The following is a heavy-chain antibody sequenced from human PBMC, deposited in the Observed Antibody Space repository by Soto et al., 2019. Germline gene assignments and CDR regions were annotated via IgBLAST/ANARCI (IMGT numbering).Heavy chain of an antibody. CDR1: GLIFSRYA. Sequence: EVQLLESGGGLGQPGGSLRLTCAASGLIFSRYAMSWVRQAPGKGLEWVSGISGSGGSTNYADSVKGRFSISRDNSKNPLYLQMDSLRAADTAVYYCAKEGRDSSGYPYFDYWGQGTLVTVSS. CDR2: ISGSGGST. D-gene: IGHD3-22*01. J-gene: IGHJ4*02. V-gene: IGHV3-23*01. CDR3: AKEGRDSSGYPYFDY.